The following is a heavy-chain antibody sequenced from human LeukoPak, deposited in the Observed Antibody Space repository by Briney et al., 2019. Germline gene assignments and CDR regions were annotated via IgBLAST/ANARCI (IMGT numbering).Heavy chain of an antibody. CDR2: INSDGSST. D-gene: IGHD1-26*01. CDR3: ARGFFGGSYYY. J-gene: IGHJ4*02. V-gene: IGHV3-74*01. CDR1: GFTFSSYW. Sequence: PGGSLRLSCAASGFTFSSYWMHWVRQAPGKGLVWVSRINSDGSSTSYADSVKGRFTISRDNAKNTLYLRMNSLRAEDTAVYYCARGFFGGSYYYWGQGTLVTVSS.